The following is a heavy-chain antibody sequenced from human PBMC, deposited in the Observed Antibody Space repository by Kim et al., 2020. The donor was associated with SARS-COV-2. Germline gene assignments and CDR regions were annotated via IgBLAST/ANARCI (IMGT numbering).Heavy chain of an antibody. CDR3: AKDGVTETNYYYYGMDV. J-gene: IGHJ6*02. D-gene: IGHD3-16*01. Sequence: VKGRFTISRDNSKNTLYLQMNSLRAEDTAVYYCAKDGVTETNYYYYGMDVWGQGTTVTVSS. V-gene: IGHV3-33*06.